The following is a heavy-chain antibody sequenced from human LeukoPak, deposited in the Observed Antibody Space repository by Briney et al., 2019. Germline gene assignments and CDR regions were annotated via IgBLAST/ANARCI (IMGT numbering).Heavy chain of an antibody. Sequence: GGSLRLSCAASGFTFSSYGMSWVRQAPGKGLEWVSAISGSGGSAYYADSVKGRFTISRDNSKNTLYLQMNSLRAEDTAVYYCARVFGSSGWYRISHYYYMDVWGKGTTVTISS. V-gene: IGHV3-23*01. CDR1: GFTFSSYG. CDR3: ARVFGSSGWYRISHYYYMDV. D-gene: IGHD6-19*01. CDR2: ISGSGGSA. J-gene: IGHJ6*03.